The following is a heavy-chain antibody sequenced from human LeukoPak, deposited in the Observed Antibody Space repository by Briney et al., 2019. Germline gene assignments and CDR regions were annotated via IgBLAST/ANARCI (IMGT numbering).Heavy chain of an antibody. J-gene: IGHJ4*02. CDR2: ISGGGENT. V-gene: IGHV3-23*01. D-gene: IGHD5-12*01. CDR3: ASGGYSGQRGASDY. Sequence: PGGSLRLSCAASGFTFTSFDMSWVRQAPGKGLEWASTISGGGENTDYADSVKGRFTISRDNSKNTAYLQMNSLRTEDTALYYCASGGYSGQRGASDYWGQGTLVTVSS. CDR1: GFTFTSFD.